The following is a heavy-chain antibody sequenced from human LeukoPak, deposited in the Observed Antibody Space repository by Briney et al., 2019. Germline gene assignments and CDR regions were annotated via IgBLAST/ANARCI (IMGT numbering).Heavy chain of an antibody. J-gene: IGHJ6*02. Sequence: GGSLRLSCVASGFIFNTFALTWVRQAPGKGLEWVSTISDYPHYADSVRGRFTISRDNSRKTVFLQVNSLTPEDAATYYCTKDSQGSYDGFWYGTYGMDVWGQGTTVTVSS. V-gene: IGHV3-23*05. D-gene: IGHD3-16*01. CDR1: GFIFNTFA. CDR2: ISDYP. CDR3: TKDSQGSYDGFWYGTYGMDV.